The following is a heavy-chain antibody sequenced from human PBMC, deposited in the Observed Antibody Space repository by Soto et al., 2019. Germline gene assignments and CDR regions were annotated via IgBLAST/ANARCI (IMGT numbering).Heavy chain of an antibody. Sequence: PSETLSLTCTVSGGSISSYYWSWIRQPPGKGLEWIGYIYYSGSTNYNPSLKSRVTISVDTSKNQFSLKLSSVTAADTAVYYCARPEEYGSGSYRYWGQGTLVTVSS. J-gene: IGHJ4*02. CDR2: IYYSGST. D-gene: IGHD3-10*01. CDR1: GGSISSYY. V-gene: IGHV4-59*08. CDR3: ARPEEYGSGSYRY.